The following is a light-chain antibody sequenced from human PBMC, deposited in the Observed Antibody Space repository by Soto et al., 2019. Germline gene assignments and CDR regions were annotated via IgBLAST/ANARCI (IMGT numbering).Light chain of an antibody. CDR3: SSKRTTTSVV. V-gene: IGLV2-14*01. CDR1: SSDVGTYNY. Sequence: QSALTQPASVSGSPGQTITISCTGTSSDVGTYNYVSWYQQHPGKAPQLLIYEVSNRPSGVSDRFSGSKSGNTAPLTISGLRAEDEADYYCSSKRTTTSVVFGSGTKLTVL. J-gene: IGLJ1*01. CDR2: EVS.